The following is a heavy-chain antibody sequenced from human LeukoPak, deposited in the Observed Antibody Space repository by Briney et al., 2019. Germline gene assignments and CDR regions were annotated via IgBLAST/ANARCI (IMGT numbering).Heavy chain of an antibody. J-gene: IGHJ4*02. V-gene: IGHV4-59*08. CDR2: IYYSGST. CDR3: ARHGYYFHY. Sequence: SETLSLTCTVSGGSISSYYWSWIRQPPGKGLEWIGYIYYSGSTNYNPSLKSRVTISVDTSKNQFSLKLSSVTAADTAVYYCARHGYYFHYWGQGTLVTVSS. CDR1: GGSISSYY.